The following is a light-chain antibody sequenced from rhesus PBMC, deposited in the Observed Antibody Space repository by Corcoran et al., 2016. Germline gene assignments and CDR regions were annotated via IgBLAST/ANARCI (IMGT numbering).Light chain of an antibody. CDR1: QSVSNY. CDR3: QQYSNWPLT. V-gene: IGKV3S9*01. J-gene: IGKJ3*01. Sequence: EIVMTQSPATLSLSPGERATLSCRASQSVSNYVAWYQQKPEQAPRLLIYGASSRATGIPDRFRGSGSGTDFTLTISSLEPEDFAVYYCQQYSNWPLTVGPGTKLDI. CDR2: GAS.